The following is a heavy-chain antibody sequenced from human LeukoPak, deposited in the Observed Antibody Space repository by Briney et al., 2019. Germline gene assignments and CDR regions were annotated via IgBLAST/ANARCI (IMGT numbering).Heavy chain of an antibody. J-gene: IGHJ4*02. V-gene: IGHV3-30-3*01. Sequence: GRSLRLSCAASGFTFSNYAMHWVRQAPGKGLEWVAFISYDGSNKYYADFVKGRFTISRDNSKNTLYLQMNSLRAEDTAVYYCASAYSSAWSSDYWGQGTLVTVSS. CDR1: GFTFSNYA. D-gene: IGHD6-19*01. CDR3: ASAYSSAWSSDY. CDR2: ISYDGSNK.